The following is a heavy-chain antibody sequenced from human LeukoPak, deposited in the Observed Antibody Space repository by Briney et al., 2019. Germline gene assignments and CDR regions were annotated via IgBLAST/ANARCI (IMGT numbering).Heavy chain of an antibody. CDR3: ARDLLGLEYYYGSGKAGYYGMDV. D-gene: IGHD3-10*01. Sequence: SGGSLGLSCAASGFTFRFTGYWMHWVRQAPGTGLVWVSRINSDGSSTTYADSVKGRFTISRDYATNTLYLQMNSLRAEDTAVYYCARDLLGLEYYYGSGKAGYYGMDVWGQGTTVTVSS. CDR2: INSDGSST. CDR1: GFTFRFTGYW. J-gene: IGHJ6*02. V-gene: IGHV3-74*03.